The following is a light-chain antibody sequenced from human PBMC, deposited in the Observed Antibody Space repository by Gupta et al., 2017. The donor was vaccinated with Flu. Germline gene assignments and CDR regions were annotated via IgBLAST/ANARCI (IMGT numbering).Light chain of an antibody. J-gene: IGKJ4*01. V-gene: IGKV3-15*01. CDR3: QQDDDWNS. Sequence: SPATLSVSPGERASRSCRASQNVGSNLDWYQQKPGQAPRLLIHDASTRATGITSRFSGSGSGTEFTLTSSSRQSDDYAVYSWQQDDDWNSFGGGTTVGIK. CDR1: QNVGSN. CDR2: DAS.